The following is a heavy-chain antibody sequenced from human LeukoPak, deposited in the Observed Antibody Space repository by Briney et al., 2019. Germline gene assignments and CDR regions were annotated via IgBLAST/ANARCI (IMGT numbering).Heavy chain of an antibody. CDR1: GGSFSDYY. CDR2: INHSGST. CDR3: ARPRYSGLVKRNAFDI. Sequence: SETLSLTCAVYGGSFSDYYWTWIRQPPGKGLEWIGEINHSGSTKYNPSLKSRVTISVDTSKNQFSLKLSSVTAADTAVYYCARPRYSGLVKRNAFDIWGQGTMVTVSS. J-gene: IGHJ3*02. D-gene: IGHD1-26*01. V-gene: IGHV4-34*01.